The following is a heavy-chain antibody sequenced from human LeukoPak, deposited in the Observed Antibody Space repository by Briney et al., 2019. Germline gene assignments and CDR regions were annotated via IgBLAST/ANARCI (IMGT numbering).Heavy chain of an antibody. D-gene: IGHD4-23*01. CDR3: ARDAKYDYGGDIDAFDV. V-gene: IGHV3-74*01. Sequence: GASLTLSCEASGYIFSNYGMHWVRQAPGKGLVWVARISTDGSSISYAEFEKGRFTISRDSAKNTPYLQMNSLRADDTAVYYCARDAKYDYGGDIDAFDVWGQGTMVTVSS. CDR2: ISTDGSSI. J-gene: IGHJ3*01. CDR1: GYIFSNYG.